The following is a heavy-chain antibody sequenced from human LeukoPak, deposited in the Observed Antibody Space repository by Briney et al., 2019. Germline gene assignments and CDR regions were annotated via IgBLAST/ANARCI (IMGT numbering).Heavy chain of an antibody. Sequence: SETLSLTCTVSGGSISSYYWSWIRQPPGKGLEWIGYIYYSGSTNYNPSLKSRVTISVDTSKNQFSLKLSSVTAADTAVYYCVRHSGYTFGFDYWGQGTLVTVSS. CDR2: IYYSGST. V-gene: IGHV4-59*01. CDR1: GGSISSYY. J-gene: IGHJ4*02. D-gene: IGHD5-12*01. CDR3: VRHSGYTFGFDY.